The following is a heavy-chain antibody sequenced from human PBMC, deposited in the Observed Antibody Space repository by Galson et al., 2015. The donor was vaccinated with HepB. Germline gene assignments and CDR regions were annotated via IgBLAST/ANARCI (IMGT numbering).Heavy chain of an antibody. J-gene: IGHJ6*02. V-gene: IGHV3-21*01. Sequence: SLGPCCAASGFTFRSYTMNWVRQAPGQGLEWVSAISSSSSYIYYADSVKGRFTISRDNAKNSLYLQMNSLRAEDTAVYYCARDGAVAGYYYYYYGMDVWGQGTTVTVSS. D-gene: IGHD6-19*01. CDR3: ARDGAVAGYYYYYYGMDV. CDR2: ISSSSSYI. CDR1: GFTFRSYT.